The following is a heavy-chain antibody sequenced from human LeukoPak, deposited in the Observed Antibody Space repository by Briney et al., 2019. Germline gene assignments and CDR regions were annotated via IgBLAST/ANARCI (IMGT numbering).Heavy chain of an antibody. Sequence: SETLSLTCAVYGGSFSGYYWIWIRQPPGKGLEWIGEINHSGSTNYNPSLKSRVTVSVDTSKNQFSLNLSSVAAADTAVHYCARGVSRSGGSRSYYFDYWGQGTLVTVSS. CDR1: GGSFSGYY. D-gene: IGHD2-15*01. J-gene: IGHJ4*02. CDR2: INHSGST. V-gene: IGHV4-34*01. CDR3: ARGVSRSGGSRSYYFDY.